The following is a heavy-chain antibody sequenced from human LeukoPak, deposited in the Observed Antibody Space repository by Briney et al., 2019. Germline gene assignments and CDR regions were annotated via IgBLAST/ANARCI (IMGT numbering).Heavy chain of an antibody. CDR3: ARHPNYYYYYGMDV. CDR2: IYYSGST. J-gene: IGHJ6*02. CDR1: GGSISSYY. Sequence: PSETLSLTCTVSGGSISSYYWSWIRQPPGKELEWIGYIYYSGSTNYNPSLKSRVTISVDTSKNQFSLKLSSVTAADTAVYYCARHPNYYYYYGMDVWGQGTTVTVSS. V-gene: IGHV4-59*08.